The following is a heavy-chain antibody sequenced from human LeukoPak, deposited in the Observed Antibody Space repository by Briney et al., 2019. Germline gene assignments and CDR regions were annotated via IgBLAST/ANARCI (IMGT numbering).Heavy chain of an antibody. CDR2: IYYSGST. CDR1: AGSISLYNTYY. CDR3: ARGPDSSGYYYKYFQH. D-gene: IGHD3-22*01. J-gene: IGHJ1*01. Sequence: KTSETLSLTCTVSAGSISLYNTYYWNWIRQSPGKGLEWIGYIYYSGSTNYNPSLKSRVTISVDTSKNQFSLKLSSVTAADTAVYYCARGPDSSGYYYKYFQHWGQRTLVTVSS. V-gene: IGHV4-59*01.